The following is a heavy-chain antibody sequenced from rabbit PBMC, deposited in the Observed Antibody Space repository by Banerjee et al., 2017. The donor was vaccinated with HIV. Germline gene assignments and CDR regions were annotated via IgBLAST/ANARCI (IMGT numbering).Heavy chain of an antibody. CDR3: ARGGSAAAFNL. CDR1: GFSFSSGYY. V-gene: IGHV1S45*01. CDR2: IYTDSGST. Sequence: QEQLEESGGDLVKPEGSLTLTCTAFGFSFSSGYYMCWVRQAPGKGLEWIGCIYTDSGSTYYANWAKGRFTISETSSTTVTLRMTSLTAADTATHFCARGGSAAAFNLWGQGTLVTVS. J-gene: IGHJ4*01. D-gene: IGHD4-2*01.